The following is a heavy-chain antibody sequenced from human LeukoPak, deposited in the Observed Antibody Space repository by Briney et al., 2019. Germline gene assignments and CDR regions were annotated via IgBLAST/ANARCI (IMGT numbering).Heavy chain of an antibody. J-gene: IGHJ4*02. CDR3: ARVGYSYGYGY. D-gene: IGHD5-18*01. Sequence: ASVKVSCKASGYTFTSYYMRWVRQAPGQGLEWMGIINPSGGSTSYAQKFQGRVTMTRDTSTSTVYMELSSLRSEDTAVYYCARVGYSYGYGYWGQGTLVTVSS. CDR1: GYTFTSYY. CDR2: INPSGGST. V-gene: IGHV1-46*01.